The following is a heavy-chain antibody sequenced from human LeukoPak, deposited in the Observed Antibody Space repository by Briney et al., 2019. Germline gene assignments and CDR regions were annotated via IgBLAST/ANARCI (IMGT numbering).Heavy chain of an antibody. V-gene: IGHV3-64*01. CDR2: ISNNGGNT. Sequence: GGSLRLSCAASGFTFSCYAMHWLRQAPGKGLEYVSAISNNGGNTYYASSVKGKFTISRDNSKNTLYLQMGSLRTEDMAVYYCARDRGWSVPNYGMDVWGQGTTVTVSS. D-gene: IGHD2-15*01. CDR3: ARDRGWSVPNYGMDV. J-gene: IGHJ6*02. CDR1: GFTFSCYA.